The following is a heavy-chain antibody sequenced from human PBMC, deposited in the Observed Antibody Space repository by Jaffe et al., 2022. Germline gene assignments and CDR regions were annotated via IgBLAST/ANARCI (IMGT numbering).Heavy chain of an antibody. J-gene: IGHJ4*02. Sequence: EVQLVETGGGLIQPGGSLRLSCATSGFTVSDYYMRWVRQAPGKGLEWVSVIYTSGSTYYADSVKGRFTISRDNSKNTLYLQMNSLRAEDTAVYYCARERGTYYFDYWGQGALVTVSS. D-gene: IGHD3-16*01. CDR1: GFTVSDYY. CDR3: ARERGTYYFDY. CDR2: IYTSGST. V-gene: IGHV3-53*02.